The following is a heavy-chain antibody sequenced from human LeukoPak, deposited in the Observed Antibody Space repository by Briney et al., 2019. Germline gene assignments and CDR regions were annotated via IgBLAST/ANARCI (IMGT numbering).Heavy chain of an antibody. J-gene: IGHJ5*02. Sequence: SETLPLTCTVSGGSISSYYWSWIRQPPGKGLEWIGYIYYSGSTNYNPSLKSRVTISVDTSKNQFSLKLSSVTAADTAVYYCARAVSGWYWFDPWGQGTPVTVSS. D-gene: IGHD6-19*01. CDR2: IYYSGST. CDR1: GGSISSYY. V-gene: IGHV4-59*01. CDR3: ARAVSGWYWFDP.